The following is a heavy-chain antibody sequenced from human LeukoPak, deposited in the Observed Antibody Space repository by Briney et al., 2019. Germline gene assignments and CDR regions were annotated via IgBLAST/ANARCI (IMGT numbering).Heavy chain of an antibody. V-gene: IGHV1-69*06. CDR1: GGTFSSYA. Sequence: SVKVSCKASGGTFSSYASSWVRQAPGQGLEWMGRIIPIFGTANYAQKFQGRVTITADKSTSTAYMELSSLRSEDTAVYYCARDREYYFDYWGQGTLVTVSS. CDR2: IIPIFGTA. CDR3: ARDREYYFDY. J-gene: IGHJ4*02.